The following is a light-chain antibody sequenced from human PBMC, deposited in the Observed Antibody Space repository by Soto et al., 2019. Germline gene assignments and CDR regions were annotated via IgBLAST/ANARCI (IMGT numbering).Light chain of an antibody. CDR1: SSDVGGYNY. CDR2: DVT. V-gene: IGLV2-11*01. CDR3: CSYSGSSTYV. J-gene: IGLJ1*01. Sequence: QSALTQPRSVSGSPGQSVTISCTGTSSDVGGYNYVSWYQQYPGKAPKLTVSDVTKRPSGVPDRFSGSKSGNTASLTISGLLAEDEADYYCCSYSGSSTYVFGPGTKVTVL.